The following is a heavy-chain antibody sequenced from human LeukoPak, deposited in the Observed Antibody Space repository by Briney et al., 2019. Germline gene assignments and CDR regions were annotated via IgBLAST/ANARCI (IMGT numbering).Heavy chain of an antibody. CDR2: IRSRADGGTA. J-gene: IGHJ4*02. D-gene: IGHD2-2*01. V-gene: IGHV3-15*05. Sequence: GGSLRLSCAASGFTFSNAWMSWVRQAAEKGLEWVGRIRSRADGGTADYDAPVKGRFTISRDDSKTTLYLQMNSLQSEDTALYYCTTMGAPASFDYWGQGSLVTVSS. CDR3: TTMGAPASFDY. CDR1: GFTFSNAW.